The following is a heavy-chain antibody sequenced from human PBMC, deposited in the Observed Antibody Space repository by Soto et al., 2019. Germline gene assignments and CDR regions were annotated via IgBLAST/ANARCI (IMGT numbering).Heavy chain of an antibody. CDR1: GGSISSYY. D-gene: IGHD3-22*01. CDR2: IYYSGST. V-gene: IGHV4-59*01. Sequence: SETLSLTCTVSGGSISSYYWSWIRQPPGKGLEWIGYIYYSGSTNYNPSLKSRVTISVDTSKNQLSLKLSSVTAADTAVYYCASFSGYYFTAFDYWGQGTLVTVSS. J-gene: IGHJ4*02. CDR3: ASFSGYYFTAFDY.